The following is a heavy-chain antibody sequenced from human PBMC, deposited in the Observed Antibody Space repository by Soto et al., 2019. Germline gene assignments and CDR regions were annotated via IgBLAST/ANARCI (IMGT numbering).Heavy chain of an antibody. D-gene: IGHD1-26*01. CDR1: GGSISSYY. J-gene: IGHJ5*02. V-gene: IGHV4-59*08. CDR2: IYYSGST. CDR3: ARSGGSYYKDHWFDP. Sequence: PSETLSLTCTVSGGSISSYYWSSIRQPPGKGLEWIGYIYYSGSTNYNPSLKSRVTISVDTSKNQFSLKLSSVTAADTAVYYCARSGGSYYKDHWFDPWGQGTLVTVS.